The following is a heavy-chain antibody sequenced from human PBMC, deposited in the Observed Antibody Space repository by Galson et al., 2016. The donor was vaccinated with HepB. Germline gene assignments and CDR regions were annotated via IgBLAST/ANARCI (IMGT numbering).Heavy chain of an antibody. CDR1: GFTFRNHQ. CDR3: ARDLSGPDH. V-gene: IGHV3-74*01. CDR2: IEGDGTSP. Sequence: SLRLSCAVSGFTFRNHQMHWIRQVPGKGLMWVARIEGDGTSPIYAASVKGRFTISSDSAENTVYLQMNRLRAEDTALYYCARDLSGPDHWGQGTLATVSP. J-gene: IGHJ4*02.